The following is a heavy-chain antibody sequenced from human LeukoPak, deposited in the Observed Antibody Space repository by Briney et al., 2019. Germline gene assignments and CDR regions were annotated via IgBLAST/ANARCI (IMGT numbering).Heavy chain of an antibody. CDR2: IKQDGSEK. V-gene: IGHV3-7*01. D-gene: IGHD3-22*01. Sequence: GGSLRLSCAASGFTVSSNYMSWVRQAPGKGLEWVANIKQDGSEKYYVDSVKGGFTISRDNAKNSLYLQMNSLRAEDTAVYYCARAQDYYDSSGYYFGDAFDIWGQGTMVTVSS. CDR3: ARAQDYYDSSGYYFGDAFDI. J-gene: IGHJ3*02. CDR1: GFTVSSNY.